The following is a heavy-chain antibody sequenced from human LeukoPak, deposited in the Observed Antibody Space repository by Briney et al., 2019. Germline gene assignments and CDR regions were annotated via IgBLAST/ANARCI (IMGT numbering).Heavy chain of an antibody. CDR1: GGSVSSTNW. CDR3: ARVVRFTQRYFDL. D-gene: IGHD6-6*01. V-gene: IGHV4-4*02. Sequence: MASETLSLTCGVSGGSVSSTNWWTWIRQPPGKGLEWIGEVHLDGRTNFNPSLKSRLTMSVDLSENHVSLKLTSVTAADTAVYYCARVVRFTQRYFDLWGRGTLVTVSS. J-gene: IGHJ2*01. CDR2: VHLDGRT.